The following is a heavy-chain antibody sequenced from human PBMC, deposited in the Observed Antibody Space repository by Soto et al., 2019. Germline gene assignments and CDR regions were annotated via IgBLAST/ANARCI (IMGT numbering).Heavy chain of an antibody. V-gene: IGHV4-59*01. CDR3: ARGGWKPFDY. D-gene: IGHD6-19*01. CDR1: GGSISSYY. J-gene: IGHJ4*02. Sequence: QVQLQESGPGLVKPSETLSLTCTVSGGSISSYYWSWIRQPPGKGLEWIGYIYYSGSTNYNPSLKSRVTISVDTSKNQFSLKLSSVTAADTAVYYCARGGWKPFDYWGQGTLVTVSS. CDR2: IYYSGST.